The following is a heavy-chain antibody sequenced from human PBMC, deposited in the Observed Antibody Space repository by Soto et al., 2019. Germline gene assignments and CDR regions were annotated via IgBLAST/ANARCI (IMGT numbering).Heavy chain of an antibody. V-gene: IGHV4-39*02. CDR1: GGSLSSSSYY. J-gene: IGHJ4*02. CDR2: IYYSGST. Sequence: SETLSLTCTVSGGSLSSSSYYWGWIRQPPGKGLEWIGSIYYSGSTYYNPSLKSRVTISVDTSKNQFSLKLSSVTAADTAVYYCARDQEGYCGGDCFPFDYWGQGTLVTVSS. CDR3: ARDQEGYCGGDCFPFDY. D-gene: IGHD2-21*02.